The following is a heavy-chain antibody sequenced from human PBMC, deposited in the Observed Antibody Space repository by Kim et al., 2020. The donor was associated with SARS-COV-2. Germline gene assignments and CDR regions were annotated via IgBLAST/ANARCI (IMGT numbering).Heavy chain of an antibody. CDR2: IYYGGNT. V-gene: IGHV4-39*01. Sequence: SETLSLTCAVSGGSIISSSYYWGWIRQPPGKGLEWIGNIYYGGNTYYNPSLRSRVTISVDTSKNQFSLKLTSVTAADTAVYYCARLIVVVRFDSWGQGTLVTVSS. CDR1: GGSIISSSYY. CDR3: ARLIVVVRFDS. J-gene: IGHJ4*02. D-gene: IGHD3-22*01.